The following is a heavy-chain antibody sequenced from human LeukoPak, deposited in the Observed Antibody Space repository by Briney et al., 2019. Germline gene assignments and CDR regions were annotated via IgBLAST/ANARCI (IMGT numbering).Heavy chain of an antibody. D-gene: IGHD6-19*01. CDR2: ISSSGSTI. CDR3: AREAVAGYFDY. V-gene: IGHV3-48*03. Sequence: PGGSLRLSCAASGFTFSNNEMNWVRQAPGKGLEWVSYISSSGSTIYYADSVKGRFTISRDNAKNSLYLQMNSLRAEDTAVYYCAREAVAGYFDYWGQGTLVTVSS. CDR1: GFTFSNNE. J-gene: IGHJ4*02.